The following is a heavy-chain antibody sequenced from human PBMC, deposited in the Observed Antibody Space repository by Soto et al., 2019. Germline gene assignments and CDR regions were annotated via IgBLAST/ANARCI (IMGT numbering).Heavy chain of an antibody. D-gene: IGHD1-1*01. CDR2: IYYSGST. J-gene: IGHJ5*02. V-gene: IGHV4-59*08. CDR1: GGSISSYY. CDR3: ARVTTP. Sequence: PSETLSLTCTVSGGSISSYYWSWIRQPPGKGLEWIGYIYYSGSTNYNPSLKSRVTISVDTSKNQFSLKLSSVTAADTAVYYCARVTTPWGQGTLVTVSS.